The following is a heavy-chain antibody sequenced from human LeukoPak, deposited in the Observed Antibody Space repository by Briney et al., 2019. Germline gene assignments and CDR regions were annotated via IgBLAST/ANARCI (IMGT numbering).Heavy chain of an antibody. J-gene: IGHJ4*02. V-gene: IGHV3-7*01. CDR2: IKPDASEK. Sequence: PGGSLRLSCAASGSTFSTYWMSWVRQAPGKGLEWVAIIKPDASEKYHVDSVKGRFTVSRDNAKNSLYLQMNSLRAEDTAVYYCARDRGSVAGIDYWGQGTLVTVSS. CDR1: GSTFSTYW. CDR3: ARDRGSVAGIDY. D-gene: IGHD6-13*01.